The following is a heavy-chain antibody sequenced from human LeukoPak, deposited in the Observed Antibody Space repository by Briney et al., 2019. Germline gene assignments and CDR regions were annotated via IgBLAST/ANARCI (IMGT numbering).Heavy chain of an antibody. D-gene: IGHD1-26*01. CDR1: GGSISSSNW. Sequence: SETLSLTCAVSGGSISSSNWWSWVRQPPGKGLEWIGEIYHSGSTNYNPSLKSRVTISVDKSKNQFSLKLSSVTAADTAVYYCARRRYSGSYLDFGLDAFDIWGQGTMVTVSS. CDR2: IYHSGST. CDR3: ARRRYSGSYLDFGLDAFDI. V-gene: IGHV4-4*02. J-gene: IGHJ3*02.